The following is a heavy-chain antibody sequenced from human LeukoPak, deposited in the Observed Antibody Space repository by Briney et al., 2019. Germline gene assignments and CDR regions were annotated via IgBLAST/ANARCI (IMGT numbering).Heavy chain of an antibody. V-gene: IGHV3-7*01. CDR2: IKQDGSEK. CDR1: GFTFSSYW. J-gene: IGHJ4*02. CDR3: ARYGATAMVMDYFDY. Sequence: QSGGSLRLSCAASGFTFSSYWMSWLRQAPGKGLEWVANIKQDGSEKYYVDSVKGRFTISRDNAKNSLYLQMNSLRAEDTAVYYCARYGATAMVMDYFDYWGQGTLVTVPS. D-gene: IGHD5-18*01.